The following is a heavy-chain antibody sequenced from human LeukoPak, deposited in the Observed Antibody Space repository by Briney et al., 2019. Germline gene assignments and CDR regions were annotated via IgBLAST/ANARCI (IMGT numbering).Heavy chain of an antibody. D-gene: IGHD1-26*01. CDR1: GFTFSSYG. J-gene: IGHJ4*02. CDR3: ARDGGRSYYEGLFAY. V-gene: IGHV3-33*01. Sequence: GRSLRLSCAASGFTFSSYGMHWVRQAPGKGLEWVAVIWYDGSNKYYADSVKGRFTISRDNSKNTLYLQMNSLRAEDTAVYYCARDGGRSYYEGLFAYWGQGTLVTVSS. CDR2: IWYDGSNK.